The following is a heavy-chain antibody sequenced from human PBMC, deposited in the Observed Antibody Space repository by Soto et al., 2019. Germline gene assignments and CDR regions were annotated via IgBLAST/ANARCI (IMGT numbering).Heavy chain of an antibody. J-gene: IGHJ6*02. D-gene: IGHD6-13*01. CDR1: GGSISSSSYY. CDR2: IYYSGST. CDR3: ARVLMERSSWPMSYYYYGMDV. Sequence: SSETLSLTCTVSGGSISSSSYYWGWIRQPPGKGLEWIGSIYYSGSTYYNPSLKSRVTISVDTSKNQFSLKLSSVTAADTAVYYCARVLMERSSWPMSYYYYGMDVWGQGTTVTVSS. V-gene: IGHV4-39*07.